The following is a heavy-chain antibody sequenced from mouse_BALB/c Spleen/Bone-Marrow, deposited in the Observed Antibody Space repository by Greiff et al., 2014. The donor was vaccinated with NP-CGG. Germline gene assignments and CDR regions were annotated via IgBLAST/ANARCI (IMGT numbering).Heavy chain of an antibody. CDR3: ARNYGHWYFDV. CDR2: INPYNDVT. D-gene: IGHD1-1*02. J-gene: IGHJ1*01. Sequence: VPLKDSGPELVKPGASVKMSCKTSGYRFTTYVMHWVEQKPGQGLEWIGYINPYNDVTNYNEKFKGKATLTSDESSSTSYMELSSLTSEDSAVYYCARNYGHWYFDVWGAGTTVTVSS. V-gene: IGHV1-14*01. CDR1: GYRFTTYV.